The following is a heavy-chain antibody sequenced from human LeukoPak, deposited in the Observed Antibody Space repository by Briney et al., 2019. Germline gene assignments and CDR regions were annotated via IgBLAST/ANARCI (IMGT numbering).Heavy chain of an antibody. CDR1: AFTFSYYW. Sequence: PGGSLRLSCEASAFTFSYYWMSWVRQAAGKGLEWVANIKEDGGEINYVDSVKGRFTISRDNAKKLVFLQMNSLRVEDTAVYYCARDRGYSSFDYWGQGPLVAVSS. V-gene: IGHV3-7*01. CDR2: IKEDGGEI. J-gene: IGHJ4*02. CDR3: ARDRGYSSFDY. D-gene: IGHD4-23*01.